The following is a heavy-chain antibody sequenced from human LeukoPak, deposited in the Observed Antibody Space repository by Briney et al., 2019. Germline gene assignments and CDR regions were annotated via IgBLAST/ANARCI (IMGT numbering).Heavy chain of an antibody. CDR2: INQEGGDK. CDR1: GVTFNRYW. V-gene: IGHV3-7*01. J-gene: IGHJ4*02. D-gene: IGHD5-24*01. Sequence: PGGSLRLSCVDSGVTFNRYWMSWVRQAPGKGLEWVANINQEGGDKYYVDSVKGRFTISRDNAKNSLYLQMNSLRPDDTAVYYCARQTLFHSERWLQFFDYWGQGTLVTVSS. CDR3: ARQTLFHSERWLQFFDY.